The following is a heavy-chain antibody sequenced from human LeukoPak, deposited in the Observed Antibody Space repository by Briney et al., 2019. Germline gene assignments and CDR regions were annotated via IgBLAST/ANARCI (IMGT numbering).Heavy chain of an antibody. CDR1: GFTSSSYA. D-gene: IGHD3/OR15-3a*01. CDR2: ISAGGGST. J-gene: IGHJ4*02. V-gene: IGHV3-23*01. Sequence: GGSLRLSCAASGFTSSSYAMSWVRQAPGKGLEWVSVISAGGGSTYYADSVKGRFTISRGNSKNTLYLQMNSLRADDTAIYYCANHFWSVMIVSEYWGQGTLVTVSS. CDR3: ANHFWSVMIVSEY.